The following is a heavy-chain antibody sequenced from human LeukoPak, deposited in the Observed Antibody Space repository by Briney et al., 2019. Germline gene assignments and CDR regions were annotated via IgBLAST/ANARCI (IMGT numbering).Heavy chain of an antibody. V-gene: IGHV3-23*01. J-gene: IGHJ4*02. CDR2: ISGRGGST. D-gene: IGHD4-23*01. CDR3: AKDLYGGNSGY. Sequence: PGGSLRLSCAASGFTFSSYAMSWVRQTPGKGLEWVSAISGRGGSTYYADAVKGRFTISRDNTKHTLYLRMNSLRAEDTAVYYCAKDLYGGNSGYWGQGTLVSVS. CDR1: GFTFSSYA.